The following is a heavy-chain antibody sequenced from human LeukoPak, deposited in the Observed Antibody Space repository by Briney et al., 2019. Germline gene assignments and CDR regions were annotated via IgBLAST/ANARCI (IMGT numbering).Heavy chain of an antibody. J-gene: IGHJ4*02. Sequence: SETLSPTCTVSGGSISNYYWSWIRQPPGKGLEWIGYIYYSGSTNYNPSLKSRVTISVDTSKNQFSLKLSSVTAADTAVYYCARDELFDYWGQGTLVTVSS. CDR2: IYYSGST. V-gene: IGHV4-59*01. D-gene: IGHD3-10*01. CDR3: ARDELFDY. CDR1: GGSISNYY.